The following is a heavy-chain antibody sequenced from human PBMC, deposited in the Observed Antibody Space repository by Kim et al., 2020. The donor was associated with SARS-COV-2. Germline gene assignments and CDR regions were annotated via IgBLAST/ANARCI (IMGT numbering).Heavy chain of an antibody. Sequence: ADSGKGRFTISRDNSKNKLYLQRNSLRAEDTAVYYCARDRAFGDYDSSDYWGQGTLVTVSS. CDR3: ARDRAFGDYDSSDY. D-gene: IGHD3-22*01. V-gene: IGHV3-30*07. J-gene: IGHJ4*02.